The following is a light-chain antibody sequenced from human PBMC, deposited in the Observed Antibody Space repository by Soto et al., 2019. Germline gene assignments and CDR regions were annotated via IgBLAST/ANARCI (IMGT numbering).Light chain of an antibody. Sequence: EIVLTQSPGTLSLSPGERATLSCRASQSLTNTYLAWFQQKRGQPPRLLISGVSTRATGIPDRFTGSGSGTDFILTINRLEPEDFAVYYCQQYGRSPLTFGGGTKVEIK. J-gene: IGKJ4*01. CDR2: GVS. CDR3: QQYGRSPLT. V-gene: IGKV3-20*01. CDR1: QSLTNTY.